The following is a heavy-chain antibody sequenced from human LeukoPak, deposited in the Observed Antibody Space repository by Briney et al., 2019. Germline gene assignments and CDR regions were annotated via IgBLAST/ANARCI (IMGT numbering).Heavy chain of an antibody. CDR3: AKTLSSGQRTFDY. Sequence: GGSPRLSCAASGFTFSNYAMSWVRQAPGKGLEWVSAITTSGGNTYYADSVKGRFSISRDNSQNTLYLQMTSLRAEDTAVYYCAKTLSSGQRTFDYWGQGALVTVSS. CDR1: GFTFSNYA. CDR2: ITTSGGNT. J-gene: IGHJ4*02. V-gene: IGHV3-23*01. D-gene: IGHD6-19*01.